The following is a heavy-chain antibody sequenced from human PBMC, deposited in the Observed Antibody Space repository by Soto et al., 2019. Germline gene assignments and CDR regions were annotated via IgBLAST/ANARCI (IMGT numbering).Heavy chain of an antibody. CDR3: AHRALYSGSYWDGGYFDT. D-gene: IGHD1-26*01. Sequence: QITLRESGPTRVRPTQPLTLTCDFSGFSLTTSGVGVAWIRQSPGKAPEWLAVIYWDDDKRYSPTLKSRLTINKDTSKNQVVRTMTNMDHVDTGTYYCAHRALYSGSYWDGGYFDTWGQGTPVTVSS. CDR1: GFSLTTSGVG. V-gene: IGHV2-5*02. J-gene: IGHJ4*02. CDR2: IYWDDDK.